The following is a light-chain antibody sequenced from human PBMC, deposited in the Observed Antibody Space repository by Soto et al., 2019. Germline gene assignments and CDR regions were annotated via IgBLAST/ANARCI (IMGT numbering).Light chain of an antibody. CDR2: DVT. CDR3: SSYTSSSTVI. V-gene: IGLV2-14*03. CDR1: YDDIGSYNY. Sequence: QSVLTQPASVSGSPGQSITISCTGTYDDIGSYNYVAWYQRQPGNAPRLVMYDVTNRPSGTSHRFPGSRSGNTASLTISGLRAEDEATYFCSSYTSSSTVIFGGGTKVTVL. J-gene: IGLJ2*01.